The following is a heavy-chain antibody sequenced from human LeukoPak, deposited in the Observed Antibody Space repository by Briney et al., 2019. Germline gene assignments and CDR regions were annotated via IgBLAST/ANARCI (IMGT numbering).Heavy chain of an antibody. V-gene: IGHV4-34*01. CDR1: SGSFSGYS. J-gene: IGHJ4*02. CDR3: ARVRQGFGVVP. Sequence: SETLSLTCAVYSGSFSGYSWSWIRQPPGKGLEWIGEINHSGSINYNPSLKSRVAISVDTSKNQFSLKLSSVTAADTAVYYCARVRQGFGVVPWGQGTLVTVSS. D-gene: IGHD3-3*01. CDR2: INHSGSI.